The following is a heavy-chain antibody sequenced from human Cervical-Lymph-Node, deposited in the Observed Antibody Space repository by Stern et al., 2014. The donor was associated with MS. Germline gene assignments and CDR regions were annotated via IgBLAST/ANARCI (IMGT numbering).Heavy chain of an antibody. CDR2: ISSDGSST. V-gene: IGHV3-74*02. J-gene: IGHJ4*02. D-gene: IGHD2-2*01. CDR3: TRPYSTSLYASDY. Sequence: EVQLLESGGGLVQPGGSLRLSCAASGFTYRTSWMHWVRQTPGKGLVWVSRISSDGSSTSYADSVKGRFTISRDNAKNTLYLQMNSLRVEDTAVYYCTRPYSTSLYASDYWGQGTLVTVSS. CDR1: GFTYRTSW.